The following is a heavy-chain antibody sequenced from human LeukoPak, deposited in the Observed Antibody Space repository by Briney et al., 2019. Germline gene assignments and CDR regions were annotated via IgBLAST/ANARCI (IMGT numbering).Heavy chain of an antibody. CDR2: MHPKSGNT. V-gene: IGHV1-8*01. D-gene: IGHD1-26*01. CDR3: ARGRDASGNGMDV. Sequence: ASVKVSCKAAGYTFTSYDINWVRQATGQGLEWMGWMHPKSGNTGYAQKFQGRVTMTRNTSRSTAYMELSSLRSEGTAVYYRARGRDASGNGMDVWGQGTTVTVSS. J-gene: IGHJ6*02. CDR1: GYTFTSYD.